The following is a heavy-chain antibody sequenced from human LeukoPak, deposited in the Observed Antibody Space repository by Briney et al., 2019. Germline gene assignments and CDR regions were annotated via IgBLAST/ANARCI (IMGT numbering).Heavy chain of an antibody. CDR3: ASVRFAARPGGGIYYYYYYMDV. V-gene: IGHV4-61*02. Sequence: SETLSLTCTVSGGSISSGSYYWSWIRQPAGKGLEWIGRVYTSGSTNYNPSLKSRVTISVDTSKNQFSLKLSSVTAADTAVYYCASVRFAARPGGGIYYYYYYMDVWGKGTTVTVSS. D-gene: IGHD6-6*01. CDR1: GGSISSGSYY. CDR2: VYTSGST. J-gene: IGHJ6*03.